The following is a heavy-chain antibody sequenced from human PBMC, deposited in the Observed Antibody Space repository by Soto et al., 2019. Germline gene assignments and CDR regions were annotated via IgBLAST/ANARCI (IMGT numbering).Heavy chain of an antibody. Sequence: EVQLLESGGGLVQPGGSLRLSCAASGFTFSSYAMSWVRQAPGKGLEWVSAISGSGGGTYYADSVKGRFTISRDNSKNTLYLQMNSLRAEDTAVYYCAKDSGGNSGRLYDYWGQGTLVTVSS. CDR2: ISGSGGGT. V-gene: IGHV3-23*01. CDR3: AKDSGGNSGRLYDY. D-gene: IGHD2-21*02. J-gene: IGHJ4*02. CDR1: GFTFSSYA.